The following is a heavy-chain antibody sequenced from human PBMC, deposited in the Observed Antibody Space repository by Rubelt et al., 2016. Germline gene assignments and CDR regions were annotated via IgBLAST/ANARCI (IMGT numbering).Heavy chain of an antibody. V-gene: IGHV5-10-1*03. CDR1: GYSFTSYW. CDR3: ARDRVLGDIVVVSLGY. Sequence: EVQLVQSGAEVKKPGESLRISCKGSGYSFTSYWISWVRQMPGKGLEWMGRIDPSDSYTNYSPSSHGHATIPSDKSISTACLEWSSLKASDTAMYYCARDRVLGDIVVVSLGYWGQGTLVTVSS. J-gene: IGHJ4*02. CDR2: IDPSDSYT. D-gene: IGHD2-21*01.